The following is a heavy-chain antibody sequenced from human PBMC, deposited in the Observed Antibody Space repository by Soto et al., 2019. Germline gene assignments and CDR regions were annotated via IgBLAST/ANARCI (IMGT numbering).Heavy chain of an antibody. D-gene: IGHD6-19*01. Sequence: EVQLLESGGGLVQPGGSLRLSCAASGFTFSSYAMSWVRQAPGKGLEWVSAISGSGGSTYYADSVKGRFTISRDNSKNTLYLQMNSLRAEDTTVYYGAKGSIAVAVYFDYWGQGTLVTVSS. J-gene: IGHJ4*02. CDR2: ISGSGGST. CDR3: AKGSIAVAVYFDY. V-gene: IGHV3-23*01. CDR1: GFTFSSYA.